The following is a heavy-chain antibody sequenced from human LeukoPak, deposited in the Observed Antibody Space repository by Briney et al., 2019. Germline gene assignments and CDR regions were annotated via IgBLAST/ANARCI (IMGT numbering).Heavy chain of an antibody. CDR1: GFTFSGTG. CDR3: ARGPDYFDY. Sequence: GGSLRLSCAASGFTFSGTGMNWVRQAPGKGLEWVSYISSATSTIYYADSVKGRFTISRDNAKNSLYLQMNSLRAEDTAVYYCARGPDYFDYWGQGTLVTVSS. V-gene: IGHV3-48*04. CDR2: ISSATSTI. J-gene: IGHJ4*02.